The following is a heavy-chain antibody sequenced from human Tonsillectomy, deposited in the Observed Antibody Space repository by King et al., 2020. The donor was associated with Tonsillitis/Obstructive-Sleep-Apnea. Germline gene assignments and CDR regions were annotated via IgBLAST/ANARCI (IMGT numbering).Heavy chain of an antibody. CDR2: INPNSGGT. CDR1: GYTFTGYY. CDR3: ARGSVHQMLNLYNWFHP. D-gene: IGHD2-2*02. J-gene: IGHJ5*02. V-gene: IGHV1-2*04. Sequence: QVQLVESGAEVKKPGASVKVSCKASGYTFTGYYIHWVRQAPGQGLEWMGWINPNSGGTNYAQKFQGWVTMTRDTSISTAYMELSRLRSDDTAVYYCARGSVHQMLNLYNWFHPGGQGTLVPVSS.